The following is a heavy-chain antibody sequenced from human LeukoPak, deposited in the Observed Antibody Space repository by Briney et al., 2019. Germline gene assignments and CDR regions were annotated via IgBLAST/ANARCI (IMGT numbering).Heavy chain of an antibody. D-gene: IGHD2-21*01. V-gene: IGHV1-18*01. CDR2: TSAFNGNT. CDR1: GHPFTSYG. Sequence: ASVKVSCKASGHPFTSYGISWLRQAPGQRLEWMGWTSAFNGNTKYAQKLQGRVTMTTDTSTSTAYMELKSLRSDDTAVYYCARDEGHEPRYLIDVWGERTTVTASS. CDR3: ARDEGHEPRYLIDV. J-gene: IGHJ6*04.